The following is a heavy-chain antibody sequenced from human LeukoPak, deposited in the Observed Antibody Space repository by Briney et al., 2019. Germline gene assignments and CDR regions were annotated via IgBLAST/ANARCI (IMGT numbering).Heavy chain of an antibody. D-gene: IGHD6-19*01. CDR1: GGSISSYY. V-gene: IGHV4-59*01. J-gene: IGHJ4*02. Sequence: SETLSLTCTVSGGSISSYYWSWIRQPPGKGLEWIGYIYYSGSTNYNPSLKSRVTISVDTSKNQFSLKLSSVTAADTAVYYCARAIPGYSSGAFDYWGQGTLVTVSS. CDR3: ARAIPGYSSGAFDY. CDR2: IYYSGST.